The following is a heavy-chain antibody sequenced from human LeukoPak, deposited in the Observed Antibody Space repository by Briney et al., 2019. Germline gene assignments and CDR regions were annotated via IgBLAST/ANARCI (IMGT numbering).Heavy chain of an antibody. CDR1: GFTFSSYS. Sequence: GGSLRLSCAASGFTFSSYSMNWVRQAPGKGLEWVSSISSSSSYIYYADSVKGRFTISRDDAKNSLYLQMNSLRAEDTAVYYCARTYYYDSSGYGLKGFDYWGQGTLVTVSS. J-gene: IGHJ4*02. D-gene: IGHD3-22*01. V-gene: IGHV3-21*04. CDR2: ISSSSSYI. CDR3: ARTYYYDSSGYGLKGFDY.